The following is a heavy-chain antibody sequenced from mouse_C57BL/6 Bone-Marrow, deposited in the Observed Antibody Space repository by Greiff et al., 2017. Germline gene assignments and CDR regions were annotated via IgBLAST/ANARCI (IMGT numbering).Heavy chain of an antibody. CDR3: ARNALRGYGCFDY. V-gene: IGHV2-2*01. J-gene: IGHJ2*01. D-gene: IGHD1-2*01. CDR1: GFSLTSYG. CDR2: IWSGGST. Sequence: QVLLQQSGPGLVQPSQSLSITCTVSGFSLTSYGVHWVRPSPGKGLEWLGVIWSGGSTDYNAAFISRLSISKDNSKSQVFFKMNSLQADDTAIYYCARNALRGYGCFDYWGQGTTLTVSS.